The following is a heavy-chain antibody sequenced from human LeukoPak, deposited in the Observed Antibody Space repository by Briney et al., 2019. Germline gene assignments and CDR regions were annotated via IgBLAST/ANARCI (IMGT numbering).Heavy chain of an antibody. V-gene: IGHV1-69*05. Sequence: SVKVPCMASGDTFSSYAVNWVRQAPGQGLEWMGGIIPIFGTANYTQKFQGRLTITTDESTSTAYMELSSLRSDDTAVYCAAQFGDYFEFWGQGTLVTVSS. CDR2: IIPIFGTA. D-gene: IGHD5-24*01. J-gene: IGHJ4*02. CDR3: AQFGDYFEF. CDR1: GDTFSSYA.